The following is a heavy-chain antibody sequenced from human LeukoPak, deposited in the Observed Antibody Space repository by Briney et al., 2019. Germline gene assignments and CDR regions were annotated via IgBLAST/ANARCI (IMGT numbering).Heavy chain of an antibody. J-gene: IGHJ4*02. CDR1: GFTFDDYG. CDR3: ARAPNGVYVLAY. Sequence: PGGSLRLSCAASGFTFDDYGMSWVRHAPGKGLECVAGINWNGGSTGYADSVKGRFTISRDNAKNSLYLQMNSLRAEDTALYYCARAPNGVYVLAYWGQGTLVTVSS. CDR2: INWNGGST. D-gene: IGHD2-8*01. V-gene: IGHV3-20*04.